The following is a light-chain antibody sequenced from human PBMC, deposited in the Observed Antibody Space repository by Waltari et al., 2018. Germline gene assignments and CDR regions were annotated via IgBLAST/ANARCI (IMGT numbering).Light chain of an antibody. CDR3: QSYDTSLSVV. V-gene: IGLV1-40*01. CDR2: GST. Sequence: QSVLTQPPSVSGAPGQRVTISCTGSGSNIGAGSDVHWYQQLPRAAPKLPIYGSTSRPLGVPARFFGSTSGTSASLAITGLQAEDEADYYCQSYDTSLSVVFGGGTKLTVL. CDR1: GSNIGAGSD. J-gene: IGLJ3*02.